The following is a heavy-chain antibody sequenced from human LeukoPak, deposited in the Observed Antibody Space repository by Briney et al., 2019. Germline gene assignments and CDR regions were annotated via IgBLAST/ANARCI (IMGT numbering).Heavy chain of an antibody. J-gene: IGHJ4*02. CDR2: ISGSGGST. CDR3: AREEHYYGSGGYYNPLDY. V-gene: IGHV3-23*01. D-gene: IGHD3-10*01. CDR1: GFSFSSYA. Sequence: GGSLRLSCAASGFSFSSYAMGWVRQAPGKGLEWVSAISGSGGSTYYADSVKGRFTISRDNSKNTLYLQMNSLRAEDTAVYYCAREEHYYGSGGYYNPLDYWGQGTLVTVSS.